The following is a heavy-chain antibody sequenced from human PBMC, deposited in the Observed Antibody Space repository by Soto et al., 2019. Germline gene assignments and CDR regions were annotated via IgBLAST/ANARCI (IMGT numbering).Heavy chain of an antibody. CDR1: GFTFSSYA. CDR2: ISTSGGDT. Sequence: EVQLLESGGGLVQPGGSLRLSCAASGFTFSSYAMSWVRQAPGKGLEWVSAISTSGGDTYYAGSVKGRFTMSRDNSRNTLYLQTDSLRAEDTAVYYCAKKVPGARPLDYWGQGTLVTVSS. J-gene: IGHJ4*02. CDR3: AKKVPGARPLDY. D-gene: IGHD6-19*01. V-gene: IGHV3-23*01.